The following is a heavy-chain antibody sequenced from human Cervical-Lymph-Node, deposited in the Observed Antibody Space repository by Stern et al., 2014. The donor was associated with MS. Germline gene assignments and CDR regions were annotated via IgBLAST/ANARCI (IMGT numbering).Heavy chain of an antibody. D-gene: IGHD1-1*01. CDR2: SGTDGGT. J-gene: IGHJ4*02. V-gene: IGHV3-23*04. Sequence: EEQLVESGGGLVQPGGSLRLSCAGSGFTFSNFAMTWIRQAPGKGLELVSGSGTDGGTHYAKSVKGRVSISRDNSRSTLYLQMEGLRAEDTAVYYCGKDLHYWSADSWGQGTLVTVSS. CDR1: GFTFSNFA. CDR3: GKDLHYWSADS.